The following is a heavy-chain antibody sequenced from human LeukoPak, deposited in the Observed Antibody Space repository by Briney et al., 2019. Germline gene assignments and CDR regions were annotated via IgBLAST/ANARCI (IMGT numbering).Heavy chain of an antibody. CDR2: IIPIFGTA. Sequence: ASVKVSCTASGGTFSSYAISWVRQAPGQGLEWMGGIIPIFGTANYAREFQGRVTITADESTSTAYMELSSLRSEDTAVYYCASDGIAAAGNFDYWGQGTLVTVSS. V-gene: IGHV1-69*13. CDR1: GGTFSSYA. CDR3: ASDGIAAAGNFDY. J-gene: IGHJ4*02. D-gene: IGHD6-13*01.